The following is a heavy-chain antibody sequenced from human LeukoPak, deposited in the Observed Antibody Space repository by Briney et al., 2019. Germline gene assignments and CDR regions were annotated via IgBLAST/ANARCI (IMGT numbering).Heavy chain of an antibody. V-gene: IGHV1-2*02. CDR1: GYTFTGYY. CDR3: ARGRPDDYGDFRGFFDY. Sequence: ASVKVSCKASGYTFTGYYMHWVRQAPGQGLEWMGWINPNSGGTNYAQKFQGRVTITADKSTSTAYMELSSLRSEDTAVYYCARGRPDDYGDFRGFFDYWGQGTLVTVSS. D-gene: IGHD4-17*01. CDR2: INPNSGGT. J-gene: IGHJ4*02.